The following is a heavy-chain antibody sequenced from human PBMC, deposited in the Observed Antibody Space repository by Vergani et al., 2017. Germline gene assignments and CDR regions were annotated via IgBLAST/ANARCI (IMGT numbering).Heavy chain of an antibody. D-gene: IGHD4-23*01. V-gene: IGHV1-8*01. CDR3: ARSTYGGKGSDDY. CDR2: MNPNSGNT. Sequence: QVQLVQSGAEVKKPGASVKVSCKASGYTFTSYDINWVRQATGQGLEWMGWMNPNSGNTNYAQKLQGRVTMTTDTSTSTAYMELRSLRSDDTAVYYCARSTYGGKGSDDYWGQGTLVTVSS. J-gene: IGHJ4*02. CDR1: GYTFTSYD.